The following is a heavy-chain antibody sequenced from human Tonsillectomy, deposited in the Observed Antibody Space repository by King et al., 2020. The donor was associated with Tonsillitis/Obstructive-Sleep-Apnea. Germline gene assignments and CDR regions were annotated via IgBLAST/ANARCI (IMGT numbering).Heavy chain of an antibody. V-gene: IGHV5-51*03. CDR2: IYPGDSDT. CDR3: ARLGSREMITYSIDY. Sequence: VQLVESGPEVKKPGESLKISCKGSGYSFTSYWIGWVRQMPGKGLEWMGVIYPGDSDTRYSPSFQGQVTISADKSISTAYLQWSSLRASDTAMYYCARLGSREMITYSIDYWGQGTLVTVSS. J-gene: IGHJ4*02. D-gene: IGHD1-14*01. CDR1: GYSFTSYW.